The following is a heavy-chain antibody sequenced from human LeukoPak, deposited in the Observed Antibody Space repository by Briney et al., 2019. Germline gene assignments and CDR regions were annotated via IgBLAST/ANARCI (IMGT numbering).Heavy chain of an antibody. J-gene: IGHJ4*02. V-gene: IGHV4-61*08. D-gene: IGHD6-13*01. Sequence: SETLSLTCTVSGGSISSGGYYWSWIRQHPGKGLEWIGYIYYNGSTDYNPSLKSRVAISVDTSKNQFSLKLSSVTAADTAVYYCARGSKAAPGTFDYWGQGTLVTVSS. CDR3: ARGSKAAPGTFDY. CDR1: GGSISSGGYY. CDR2: IYYNGST.